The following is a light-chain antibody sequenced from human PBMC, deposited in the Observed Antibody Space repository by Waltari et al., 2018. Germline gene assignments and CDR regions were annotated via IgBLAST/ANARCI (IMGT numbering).Light chain of an antibody. CDR2: GAS. J-gene: IGKJ4*01. CDR1: QTVITTY. V-gene: IGKV3-20*01. CDR3: QQYDISPLT. Sequence: CRASQTVITTYLACYQQKPGQAPTLLIYGASSRATGIPDRFSGIGSGTDFSLTISSLKPEDFAVYFCQQYDISPLTFGGGTKVEIK.